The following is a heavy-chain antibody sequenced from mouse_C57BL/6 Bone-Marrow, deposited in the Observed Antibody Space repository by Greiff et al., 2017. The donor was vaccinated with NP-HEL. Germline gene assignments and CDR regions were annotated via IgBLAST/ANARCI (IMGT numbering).Heavy chain of an antibody. J-gene: IGHJ2*03. Sequence: QVQLQQPGAELVKPGASVKLSCKASGYTFTSYWMHWVKQRPGQGLEWIGMIHPNSGSTNYNEKFKSKATLTVDKSSSTAYMQLSSLTSEDSAVXVCERATTAHLDFGGQGTRLTVTS. CDR3: ERATTAHLDF. V-gene: IGHV1-64*01. CDR2: IHPNSGST. CDR1: GYTFTSYW. D-gene: IGHD1-2*01.